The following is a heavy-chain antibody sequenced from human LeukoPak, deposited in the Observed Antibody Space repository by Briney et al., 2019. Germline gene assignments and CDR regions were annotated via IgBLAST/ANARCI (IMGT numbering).Heavy chain of an antibody. V-gene: IGHV3-21*01. CDR2: IGSSSNSI. D-gene: IGHD7-27*01. CDR1: GFTFSSYN. Sequence: PGGSLRLSCAGSGFTFSSYNMNWVRQAPGKGLEWVSSIGSSSNSIYYADSVQGRFTISRDNAKNSLYLQMNSLRAEDTAVYYCARGDSLGYWGQGTLVTVSS. CDR3: ARGDSLGY. J-gene: IGHJ4*02.